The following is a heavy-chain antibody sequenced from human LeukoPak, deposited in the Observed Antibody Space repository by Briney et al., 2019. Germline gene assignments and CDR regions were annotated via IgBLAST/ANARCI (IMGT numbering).Heavy chain of an antibody. CDR3: ASYSYYYYYYMDV. J-gene: IGHJ6*03. V-gene: IGHV4-39*01. CDR2: IYYSGST. Sequence: PSETLSLTCTVSGGSISSSSYYWGWIRQPPGKGLEWIGSIYYSGSTYYNPSLKSRVTISVDTSKNQFSLKLSSVTAADTAVYYCASYSYYYYYYMDVWGTGTTVTVSS. D-gene: IGHD2-21*01. CDR1: GGSISSSSYY.